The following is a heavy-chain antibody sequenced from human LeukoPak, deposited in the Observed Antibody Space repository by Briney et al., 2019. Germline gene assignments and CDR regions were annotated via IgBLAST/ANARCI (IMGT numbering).Heavy chain of an antibody. CDR1: GFTFSNYA. CDR2: ISGSGDRA. J-gene: IGHJ6*02. Sequence: GGSLRLSCAASGFTFSNYAMSWVRQASGKGLEWVSAISGSGDRAYYAVSVKGRFTISRDNSKNTLYLQMNSLRAEDTAVYYCAKDGAGSYYGMDVWGQGTTVTVSS. D-gene: IGHD1-26*01. CDR3: AKDGAGSYYGMDV. V-gene: IGHV3-23*01.